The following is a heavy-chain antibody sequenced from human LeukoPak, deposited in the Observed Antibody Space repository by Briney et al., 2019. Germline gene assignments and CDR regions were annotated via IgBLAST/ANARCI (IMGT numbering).Heavy chain of an antibody. CDR2: IYYSGST. CDR3: ARLAAGIAAVGYYYMDV. V-gene: IGHV4-39*07. Sequence: SETLSLTCTVSGGSISSSSYYWGWIRQPPGKGLEWIGSIYYSGSTYYNPSLKSRVTISVDTSKNQFSLKLSSVTAADTAVYYCARLAAGIAAVGYYYMDVWGKGTTVTISS. D-gene: IGHD6-13*01. J-gene: IGHJ6*03. CDR1: GGSISSSSYY.